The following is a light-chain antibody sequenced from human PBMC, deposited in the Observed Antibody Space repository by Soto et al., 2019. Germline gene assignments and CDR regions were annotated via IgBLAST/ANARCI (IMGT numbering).Light chain of an antibody. Sequence: EIVLTQSPGTLSLSPGERATLSCRASQRLSSNYLAWFQQKPGQAPRLLIYGASSRATGIPDRFSGSGSGTDFTLTIPRLEPEDFATYYCQQYDSYSWTFGQGTKVDIK. CDR3: QQYDSYSWT. V-gene: IGKV3-20*01. J-gene: IGKJ1*01. CDR2: GAS. CDR1: QRLSSNY.